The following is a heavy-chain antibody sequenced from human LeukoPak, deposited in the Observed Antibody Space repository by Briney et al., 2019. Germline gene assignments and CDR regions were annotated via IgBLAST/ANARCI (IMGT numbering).Heavy chain of an antibody. D-gene: IGHD6-19*01. J-gene: IGHJ4*02. CDR2: IFHSGST. CDR3: ARRGSAGWYADF. V-gene: IGHV4-38-2*01. CDR1: GYSISSDYY. Sequence: PSETLSLTCAVSGYSISSDYYWGWIRQSPGKGLEWIGTIFHSGSTYYNPSLMSRVTISVDKSKNQFSLKLNSVTAADTAVYFCARRGSAGWYADFWGQGTLVTVSS.